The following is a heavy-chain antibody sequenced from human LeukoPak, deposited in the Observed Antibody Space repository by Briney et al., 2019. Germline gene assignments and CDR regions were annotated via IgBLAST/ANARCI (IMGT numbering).Heavy chain of an antibody. CDR2: IIPIFGTA. Sequence: SVKVSCKASGGTFSSYAISWVRQAPGQGLEWMGGIIPIFGTANYAQKFQGRVTITADESTSTAYMELSGLRSEDTAVYYCASPYPRITMIVPDAFDIWGQGTMVTVSS. J-gene: IGHJ3*02. CDR3: ASPYPRITMIVPDAFDI. D-gene: IGHD3-22*01. CDR1: GGTFSSYA. V-gene: IGHV1-69*13.